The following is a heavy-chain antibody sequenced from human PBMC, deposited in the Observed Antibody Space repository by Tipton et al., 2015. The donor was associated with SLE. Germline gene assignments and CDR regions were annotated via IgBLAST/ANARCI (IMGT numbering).Heavy chain of an antibody. CDR3: ARAELGDFDY. CDR1: GGSISSSIW. J-gene: IGHJ4*02. V-gene: IGHV4-4*02. Sequence: TLSLTCAVSGGSISSSIWWSWVRQPPGKGLEWIGEIYHSGSTNYNPSLKSRVTISVDTSKNQFSLRLSSVTAADTAVYYCARAELGDFDYWGPGSLVTVSS. D-gene: IGHD7-27*01. CDR2: IYHSGST.